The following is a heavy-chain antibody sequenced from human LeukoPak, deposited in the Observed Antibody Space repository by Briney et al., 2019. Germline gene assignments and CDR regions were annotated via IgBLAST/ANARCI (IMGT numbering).Heavy chain of an antibody. CDR3: AKSDRWYYYYGMDV. CDR2: ISGSGDTT. Sequence: PGGSLRLSCAASGFTFSSYAMSWVRQAPGKGLEWVSAISGSGDTTNYADSVKGRFTISRDNSKNTLYLQMNSLRAEDTAVYYCAKSDRWYYYYGMDVWGQGTTVTVSS. CDR1: GFTFSSYA. J-gene: IGHJ6*02. V-gene: IGHV3-23*01. D-gene: IGHD5-24*01.